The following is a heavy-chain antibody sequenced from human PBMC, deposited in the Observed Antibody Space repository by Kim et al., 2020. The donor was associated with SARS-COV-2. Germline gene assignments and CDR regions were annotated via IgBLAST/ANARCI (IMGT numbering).Heavy chain of an antibody. CDR3: ARLQVWIQLWYFDY. V-gene: IGHV4-39*01. Sequence: SDTLSLTCTVSGGSISSSSYYWGWIRQPPGKGLEWIGSIYYSGSTYYNPSLKSRVTISVDTSKNQFSLKLSSVTAADTAVYYCARLQVWIQLWYFDYWG. CDR1: GGSISSSSYY. CDR2: IYYSGST. D-gene: IGHD5-18*01. J-gene: IGHJ4*01.